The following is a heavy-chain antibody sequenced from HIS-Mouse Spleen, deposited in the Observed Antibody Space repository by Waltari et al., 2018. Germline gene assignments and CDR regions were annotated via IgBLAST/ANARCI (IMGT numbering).Heavy chain of an antibody. CDR2: IYTSGST. Sequence: QVQLQESGPGLVKPSETLSLTCTVPGGSISSYYGSWIRQPAGKGLEWIGRIYTSGSTNYNPSLKSRVTMSVDTSKNQFSLKLSSVTAADTAVYYCARYCSGGSCYGGSFDYWGQGTLVTVSS. J-gene: IGHJ4*02. V-gene: IGHV4-4*07. CDR1: GGSISSYY. D-gene: IGHD2-15*01. CDR3: ARYCSGGSCYGGSFDY.